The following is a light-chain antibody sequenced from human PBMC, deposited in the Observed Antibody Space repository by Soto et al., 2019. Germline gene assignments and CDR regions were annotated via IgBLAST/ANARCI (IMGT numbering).Light chain of an antibody. J-gene: IGKJ3*01. CDR1: QSVSSSF. Sequence: EIVLTQSPGTLSLSPGQRGTLSCRASQSVSSSFLAWYQQKPGQAPRLLIYGASSRATGIPDRFSGSGSGTDFTLTISRLEPEDFAVYYCQQYGSSPFTFGPGTKVYI. CDR3: QQYGSSPFT. V-gene: IGKV3-20*01. CDR2: GAS.